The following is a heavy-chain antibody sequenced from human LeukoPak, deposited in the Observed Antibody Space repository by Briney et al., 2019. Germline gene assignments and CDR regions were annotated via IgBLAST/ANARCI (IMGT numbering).Heavy chain of an antibody. J-gene: IGHJ4*02. CDR3: ARDDYSSSWYYLDY. V-gene: IGHV3-48*03. D-gene: IGHD6-13*01. CDR2: ISSSGSTI. CDR1: GFTFSSYE. Sequence: GGSLSLSCAASGFTFSSYEMNWVRQAPGKGLEWVSYISSSGSTINYADSLKGRFTISRDNAKNSLYLQMNSLRAEDTAVYYCARDDYSSSWYYLDYWGQETLVTVSS.